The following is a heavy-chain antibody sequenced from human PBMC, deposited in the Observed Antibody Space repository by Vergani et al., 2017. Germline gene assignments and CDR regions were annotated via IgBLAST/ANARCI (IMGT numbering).Heavy chain of an antibody. V-gene: IGHV4-30-2*01. CDR3: ARGHDSSGYYYDY. J-gene: IGHJ4*02. CDR2: IYPSGST. CDR1: GGSIRSGGYS. Sequence: QLQLQESGSGLVKPSQTLSLTCAVSGGSIRSGGYSWSWIRQPPGKGLEWIGYIYPSGSTYYNPSLKSRVTISVDRSKNQFSLKLSSVTAADTAVYYCARGHDSSGYYYDYWGQGTLVTV. D-gene: IGHD3-22*01.